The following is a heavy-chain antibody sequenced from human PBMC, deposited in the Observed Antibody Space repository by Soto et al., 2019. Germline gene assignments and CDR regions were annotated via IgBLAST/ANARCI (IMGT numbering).Heavy chain of an antibody. J-gene: IGHJ4*02. Sequence: EVQLVQPGAAVKKPGESLKISCKASGYTFTTYWIAWVRQMPGKGLEWVAIIYPGDSDTKYSPSFQGRVTISADKSITTAYLQWSSLRASDSAMYYCVRHMVPGGSGYVSGGYWGLGTLVTVSS. CDR3: VRHMVPGGSGYVSGGY. CDR2: IYPGDSDT. V-gene: IGHV5-51*01. D-gene: IGHD5-12*01. CDR1: GYTFTTYW.